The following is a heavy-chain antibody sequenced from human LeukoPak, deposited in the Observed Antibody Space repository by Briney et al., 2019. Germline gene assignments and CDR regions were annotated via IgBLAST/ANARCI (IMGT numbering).Heavy chain of an antibody. CDR2: IIANSGGT. Sequence: GSVKVSCKASGYTFTGYYMYWVRQAPGQGLEWMGWIIANSGGTNFAQKFQGRVTMTRDTSISTAFMELSGLRSDDTAVYYCARELYSGSYYVAYWGQGTLVTVSS. CDR1: GYTFTGYY. J-gene: IGHJ4*02. CDR3: ARELYSGSYYVAY. V-gene: IGHV1-2*02. D-gene: IGHD1-26*01.